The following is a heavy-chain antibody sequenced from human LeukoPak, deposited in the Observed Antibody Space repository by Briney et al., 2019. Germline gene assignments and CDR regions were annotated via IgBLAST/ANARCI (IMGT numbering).Heavy chain of an antibody. CDR2: IYPGDSDT. CDR3: ASSYCSSTSCSEGFDY. Sequence: GESLKISCKGSGYSFTSYWIGWVRQMPGKGLEWMGIIYPGDSDTRYSPSFQGQVTISADKSISTAYLQWSSLKASDTAMYYCASSYCSSTSCSEGFDYWGREPWSPSPQ. V-gene: IGHV5-51*01. D-gene: IGHD2-2*01. J-gene: IGHJ4*02. CDR1: GYSFTSYW.